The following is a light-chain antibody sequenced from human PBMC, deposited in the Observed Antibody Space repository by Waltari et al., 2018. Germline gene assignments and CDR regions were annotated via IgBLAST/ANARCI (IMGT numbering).Light chain of an antibody. J-gene: IGLJ2*01. CDR1: NSELANYDY. V-gene: IGLV2-14*03. Sequence: QSALTQPAVVTGSPGQSITISCTGSNSELANYDYVSWYQQHPGKAPQLLIHGVTHRPSGVSDRFSGSKSGNTASLTISGLQPEDEAVYVCSSYTSSRTSFGEGTRLTVL. CDR3: SSYTSSRTS. CDR2: GVT.